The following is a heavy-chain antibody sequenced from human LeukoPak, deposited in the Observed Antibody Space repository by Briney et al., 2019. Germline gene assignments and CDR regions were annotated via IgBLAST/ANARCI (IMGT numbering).Heavy chain of an antibody. CDR3: AKGDDFWSGYSPFIFDY. CDR1: GYTFDYYV. D-gene: IGHD3-3*01. J-gene: IGHJ4*02. Sequence: SLLLSCAAYGYTFDYYVMPTGRQTTGRGLGWDPGISWNSGSIGYADSVKGRFTISRDNAKNSLYLQMSSLRAEDTALYYCAKGDDFWSGYSPFIFDYWGQGTLVTVSS. CDR2: ISWNSGSI. V-gene: IGHV3-9*01.